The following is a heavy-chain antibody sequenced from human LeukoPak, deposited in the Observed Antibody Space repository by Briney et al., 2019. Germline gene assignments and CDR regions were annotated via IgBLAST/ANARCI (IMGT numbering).Heavy chain of an antibody. J-gene: IGHJ4*02. CDR2: IKSKTDGGTT. CDR1: GFTFSNAW. V-gene: IGHV3-15*01. Sequence: PGGSLRLSCAASGFTFSNAWMSWVRQAPGKGLEWVGRIKSKTDGGTTDYAAPVKGRFTISRDDSKNTLYLQMNSLKTEDTAVYYCTTGTIVVVITTLSDYWGQGTLVTVSS. D-gene: IGHD3-22*01. CDR3: TTGTIVVVITTLSDY.